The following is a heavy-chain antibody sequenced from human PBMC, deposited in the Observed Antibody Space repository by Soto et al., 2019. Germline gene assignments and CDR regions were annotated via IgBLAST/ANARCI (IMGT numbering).Heavy chain of an antibody. D-gene: IGHD3-22*01. CDR1: GGTFSSYA. Sequence: QVQLVQSGAEVKKPGSSVKVSCKASGGTFSSYAISWVRQAPGQGLEWMGGIIPIFGTANYAQKFQGRVTITADESTSTAYMELSSLRSEDTAVYYCARGKARYYYDSSGYYSIYYWGQGPLVTVSS. V-gene: IGHV1-69*01. CDR2: IIPIFGTA. CDR3: ARGKARYYYDSSGYYSIYY. J-gene: IGHJ4*02.